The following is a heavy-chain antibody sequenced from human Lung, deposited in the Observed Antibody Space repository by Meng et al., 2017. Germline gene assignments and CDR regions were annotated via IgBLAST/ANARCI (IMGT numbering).Heavy chain of an antibody. J-gene: IGHJ5*02. CDR1: GFSCTGVW. D-gene: IGHD6-13*01. Sequence: VDAGGGCGMRGGALSLSFVDSGFSCTGVWMGWVRQGRGKGLEWVGRIKSNSDGGTKDYAAPVKGRFTISRDDSKNTLYLQMNSLITEDTAVYFCATGAAAAYHWGQGTLVTVS. V-gene: IGHV3-15*01. CDR3: ATGAAAAYH. CDR2: IKSNSDGGTK.